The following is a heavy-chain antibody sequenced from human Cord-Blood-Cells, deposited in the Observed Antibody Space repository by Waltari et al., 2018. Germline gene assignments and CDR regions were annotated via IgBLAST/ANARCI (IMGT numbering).Heavy chain of an antibody. D-gene: IGHD1-1*01. Sequence: EVQLVESGGGLVKPGGSLRLSCAASGFTFSSYSMNWVRQDPGKGLEWVSSISSSSSYIDYADSVKGRFTISRDNAKNSLYLQMNSLRAEDTAVYYWARAVRERRIDYWGQGTLVTVSS. CDR1: GFTFSSYS. J-gene: IGHJ4*02. CDR3: ARAVRERRIDY. V-gene: IGHV3-21*01. CDR2: ISSSSSYI.